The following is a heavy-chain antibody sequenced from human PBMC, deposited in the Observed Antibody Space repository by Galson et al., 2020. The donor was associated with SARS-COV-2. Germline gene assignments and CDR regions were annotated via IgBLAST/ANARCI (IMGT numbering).Heavy chain of an antibody. Sequence: SETLSLTCTVSGGSITSDGSYWSWIRQHPGKGLEWIGYIFYSGFTYFNPSLKSRVTMSLDTSKNQFSLELSSVTAADTAVYYCARGLAAAGFGGYDYWGQGTLVTVSS. V-gene: IGHV4-31*03. J-gene: IGHJ4*02. CDR2: IFYSGFT. D-gene: IGHD6-13*01. CDR1: GGSITSDGSY. CDR3: ARGLAAAGFGGYDY.